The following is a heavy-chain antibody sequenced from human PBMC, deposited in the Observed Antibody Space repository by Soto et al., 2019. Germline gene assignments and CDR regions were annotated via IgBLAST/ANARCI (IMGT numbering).Heavy chain of an antibody. D-gene: IGHD2-15*01. V-gene: IGHV4-34*01. Sequence: QVQLQQWGAGLLKPSATLSLTCAVSGGSFSGYYWSWIRQPPGKGLEWIGEINHSGSTNYNPSPKSRVTISVDASTRQSSLKLSSVTAADTAVYYFARAAPRYCSGGSCYSGRDYRGQGTLVTVSS. CDR1: GGSFSGYY. CDR2: INHSGST. J-gene: IGHJ4*02. CDR3: ARAAPRYCSGGSCYSGRDY.